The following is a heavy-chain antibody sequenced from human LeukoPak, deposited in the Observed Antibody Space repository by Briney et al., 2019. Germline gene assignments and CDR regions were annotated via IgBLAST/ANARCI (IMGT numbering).Heavy chain of an antibody. V-gene: IGHV3-21*01. Sequence: GGSLRLSCAASGFTFSSYSMNWVRQAPGKGLEWVSPISSSSSYIYYADSVKGRFTISRDNAKNSLYLQMNSLRAEDTAVYYCARDREGLRFLEWPHQMKERYYYYYMDVWGKGTTVTVSS. CDR1: GFTFSSYS. D-gene: IGHD3-3*01. J-gene: IGHJ6*03. CDR2: ISSSSSYI. CDR3: ARDREGLRFLEWPHQMKERYYYYYMDV.